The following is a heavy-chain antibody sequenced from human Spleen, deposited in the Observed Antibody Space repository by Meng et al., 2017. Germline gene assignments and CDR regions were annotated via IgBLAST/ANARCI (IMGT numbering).Heavy chain of an antibody. D-gene: IGHD2-15*01. J-gene: IGHJ5*02. CDR2: INSDGSDT. V-gene: IGHV3-74*01. CDR3: AYTAATLGWFDP. Sequence: GGSLRLSCAASGFTFSSYWMHWVRQPPGKGLVWVSRINSDGSDTSYADSVKGRFTISRDNAKNTLYLQMNSLRVEDTAVYYCAYTAATLGWFDPGGQGTLVTVSS. CDR1: GFTFSSYW.